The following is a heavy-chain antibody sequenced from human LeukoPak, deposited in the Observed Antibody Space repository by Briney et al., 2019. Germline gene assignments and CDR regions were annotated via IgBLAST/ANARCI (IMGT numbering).Heavy chain of an antibody. CDR3: ARDPAYYYDSSGYYYEFYYYYYGMDV. V-gene: IGHV3-9*01. J-gene: IGHJ6*02. Sequence: GGSLRLSCAASGFTFDDYAMHWVRQAPGKGLEWVSGISWNSGSIGYADSVKGRFTISRDNAKNSLYLQMNSLRAEDTALYYCARDPAYYYDSSGYYYEFYYYYYGMDVWGQGTTVTVSS. D-gene: IGHD3-22*01. CDR2: ISWNSGSI. CDR1: GFTFDDYA.